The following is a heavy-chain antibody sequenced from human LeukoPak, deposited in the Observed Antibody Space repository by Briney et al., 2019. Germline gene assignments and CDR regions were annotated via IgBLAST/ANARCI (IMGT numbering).Heavy chain of an antibody. V-gene: IGHV3-30*18. CDR3: VKGLLARDY. CDR2: ISYDGSNK. J-gene: IGHJ4*02. Sequence: QPGGSLRLSCAAAGFTFSSYGMHWVRQAPGKGLEWVAVISYDGSNKYYADSVKGRFTISRDNSKNTLYLQMNSLRAEDTAVYYCVKGLLARDYWGQGTLVTVPS. CDR1: GFTFSSYG. D-gene: IGHD2-15*01.